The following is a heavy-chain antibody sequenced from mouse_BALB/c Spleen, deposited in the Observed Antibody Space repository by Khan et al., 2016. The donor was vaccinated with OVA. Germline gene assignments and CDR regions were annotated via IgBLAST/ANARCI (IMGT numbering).Heavy chain of an antibody. Sequence: EVQLQESGPGLVKPSQSLSLTCTVTGYSITTDCAWNWIRQFPGNKLEWMGYISYSGNTKYNPSLKSRISITRDTSKNQFFLQLKSVTPEDTARDYGGRVDGGEFDYWGQGNTVTV. V-gene: IGHV3-2*02. CDR3: GRVDGGEFDY. D-gene: IGHD2-3*01. J-gene: IGHJ2*01. CDR1: GYSITTDCA. CDR2: ISYSGNT.